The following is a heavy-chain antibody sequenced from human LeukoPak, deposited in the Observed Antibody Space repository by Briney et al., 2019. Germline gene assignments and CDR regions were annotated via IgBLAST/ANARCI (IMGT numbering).Heavy chain of an antibody. V-gene: IGHV3-73*01. CDR2: IRSKAHSYAT. Sequence: GGSLRLSCAASGFTFSGSAMHWVRQASGKGLEWVGRIRSKAHSYATAYAASVKGRFTISRDNSKNTLYLQMNSLRAEDTAVYYCAKDLLRKEYFFDYWGQGTLVTVSS. CDR3: AKDLLRKEYFFDY. J-gene: IGHJ4*02. CDR1: GFTFSGSA. D-gene: IGHD3-10*01.